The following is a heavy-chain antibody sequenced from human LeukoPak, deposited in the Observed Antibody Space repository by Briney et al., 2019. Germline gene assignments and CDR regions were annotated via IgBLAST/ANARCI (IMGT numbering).Heavy chain of an antibody. CDR2: IYPGDSDT. CDR1: GYTFSNYW. V-gene: IGHV5-51*01. J-gene: IGHJ4*02. Sequence: GESLKISCKGSGYTFSNYWIGWVRQMPGKGLEWMGVIYPGDSDTRYSPSFQGQVLISADKSISTAYLQWGSLKASDTAVYYCARRDSFGKSPSFDYWGQGTLVTVSS. CDR3: ARRDSFGKSPSFDY. D-gene: IGHD5-18*01.